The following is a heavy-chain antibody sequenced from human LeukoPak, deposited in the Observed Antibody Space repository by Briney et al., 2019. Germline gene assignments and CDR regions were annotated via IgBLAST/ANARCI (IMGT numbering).Heavy chain of an antibody. CDR2: ISGDGDSR. J-gene: IGHJ3*02. CDR3: AKVAGSSGWYGGNAFDI. Sequence: GGSLRLSCAASEFTFSSDAMSWVRKAQGKGLEWFSGISGDGDSRYYADSVNGRFTISRDNSKNTLYLQMNSLRAEDTALYYCAKVAGSSGWYGGNAFDIWGQGTMVTVSS. D-gene: IGHD6-19*01. CDR1: EFTFSSDA. V-gene: IGHV3-23*01.